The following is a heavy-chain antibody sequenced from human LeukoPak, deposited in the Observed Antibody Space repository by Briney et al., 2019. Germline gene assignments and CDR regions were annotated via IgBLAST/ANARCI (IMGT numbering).Heavy chain of an antibody. CDR3: AKTRTVPSWFDP. CDR1: GFTFSSYS. D-gene: IGHD4-11*01. Sequence: GGSLRLSCAASGFTFSSYSMNWVRQAPGKGLEWVSSISSSSSYIYYANSVKGRFTISRDNSKNTLYLQMNSLRAEDTAVYYCAKTRTVPSWFDPWGQGTLVTVSS. V-gene: IGHV3-21*04. J-gene: IGHJ5*02. CDR2: ISSSSSYI.